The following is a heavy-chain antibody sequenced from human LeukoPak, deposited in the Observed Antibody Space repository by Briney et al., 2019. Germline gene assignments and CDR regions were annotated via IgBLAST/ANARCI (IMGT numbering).Heavy chain of an antibody. Sequence: GGSLRLSCAASGFIFDDYGMSWVRQAPGKGLEWVSGINWNGGSTGYGDPVKGRFTISRDNAKNSLYLQMNSLRAEDTALYYCARAFKYSMSGYYFDYWGQGTLVTVSS. CDR2: INWNGGST. J-gene: IGHJ4*02. D-gene: IGHD2-21*01. CDR3: ARAFKYSMSGYYFDY. CDR1: GFIFDDYG. V-gene: IGHV3-20*04.